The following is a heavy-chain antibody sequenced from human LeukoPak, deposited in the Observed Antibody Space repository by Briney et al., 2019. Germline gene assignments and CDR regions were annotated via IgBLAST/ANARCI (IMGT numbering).Heavy chain of an antibody. CDR1: GFTFSSFS. J-gene: IGHJ4*02. CDR2: ITSSSGST. Sequence: GGPLRLSCAASGFTFSSFSMNWVRQAPGKGLEWISYITSSSGSTYYADSVKGRFTISRDNAKNSLYLQMNSLRAEDTAVYYCARVIGSYGDSAYWGQGTLVTVSS. CDR3: ARVIGSYGDSAY. V-gene: IGHV3-48*04. D-gene: IGHD4-17*01.